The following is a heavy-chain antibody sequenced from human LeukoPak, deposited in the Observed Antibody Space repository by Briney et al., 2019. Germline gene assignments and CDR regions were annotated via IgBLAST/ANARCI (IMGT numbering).Heavy chain of an antibody. CDR3: ARGDGPNVEDY. J-gene: IGHJ4*02. CDR2: INHSGST. V-gene: IGHV4-34*01. CDR1: GGSFSGYY. D-gene: IGHD5-24*01. Sequence: PSETLSLTCAVYGGSFSGYYWSWIRQPPGKGLEWIGEINHSGSTNHNPSLKSRVTISVDTSKNQFSLKLSSVTAADTAVYYCARGDGPNVEDYWGQGTLVTVSS.